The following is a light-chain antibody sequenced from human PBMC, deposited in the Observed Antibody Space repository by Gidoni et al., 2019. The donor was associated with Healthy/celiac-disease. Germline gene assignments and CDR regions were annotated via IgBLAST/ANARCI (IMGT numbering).Light chain of an antibody. CDR2: DAS. J-gene: IGKJ3*01. V-gene: IGKV1-33*01. Sequence: DIQMTQSPSSLSASVGDRVTITCQASQDISNYLNWYQQKPGKAPKLLIYDASNLETGVPSRFSGSGSGTDFTFNISSLQPEDIATYYCQQYDNLPLTFGPWDQSGYQT. CDR3: QQYDNLPLT. CDR1: QDISNY.